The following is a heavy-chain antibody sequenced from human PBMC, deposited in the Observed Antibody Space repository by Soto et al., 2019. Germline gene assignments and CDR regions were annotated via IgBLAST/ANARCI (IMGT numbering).Heavy chain of an antibody. D-gene: IGHD6-13*01. CDR2: ISAYNGNT. V-gene: IGHV1-18*01. J-gene: IGHJ3*02. Sequence: EASVKVSCKASGYTFTSYGISWVRQAPGQGLEWMGWISAYNGNTNYAQKLQGRVTMTTDTSTSTAYMELRSLRSDDTAVYYCARGEGEQLASDDAFDIWGQGTMVTVSS. CDR1: GYTFTSYG. CDR3: ARGEGEQLASDDAFDI.